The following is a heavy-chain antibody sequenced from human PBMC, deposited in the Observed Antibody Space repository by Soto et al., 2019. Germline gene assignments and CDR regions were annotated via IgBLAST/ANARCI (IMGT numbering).Heavy chain of an antibody. D-gene: IGHD2-8*02. CDR2: ISYDGSNK. CDR1: GFTFSSYG. J-gene: IGHJ5*02. V-gene: IGHV3-30*03. Sequence: GGSLRLSCAASGFTFSSYGMHRVRQAPGKGLEWVAVISYDGSNKYYADSVKGRFTISRDNSKNTLYLQMNSLRGEDTALYYCTRDLNHDTGPWGQGTQVTVSS. CDR3: TRDLNHDTGP.